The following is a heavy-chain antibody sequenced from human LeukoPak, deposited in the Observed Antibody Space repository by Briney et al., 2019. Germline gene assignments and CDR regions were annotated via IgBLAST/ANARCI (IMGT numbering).Heavy chain of an antibody. CDR3: ARERAAAGIVRWFDP. CDR2: IYYSGST. D-gene: IGHD6-13*01. J-gene: IGHJ5*02. CDR1: GGSISSYY. Sequence: SETLSLTCTVSGGSISSYYWSWIRQPPGKGLEWIGYIYYSGSTNYNPSLKSRVTISVDTSKNQFSLKLSSVTAADTAVYYCARERAAAGIVRWFDPCGQGTLVTVSS. V-gene: IGHV4-59*01.